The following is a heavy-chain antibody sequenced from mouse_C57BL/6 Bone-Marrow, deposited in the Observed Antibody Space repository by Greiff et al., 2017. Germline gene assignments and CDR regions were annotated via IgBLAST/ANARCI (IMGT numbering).Heavy chain of an antibody. CDR3: ARRGLPVPFAY. CDR2: IDPSDSYT. V-gene: IGHV1-69*01. D-gene: IGHD2-4*01. J-gene: IGHJ3*01. CDR1: GYTFTSYW. Sequence: QVQLKQPGAELVMPGASVKLSCKASGYTFTSYWMPCVKQRPGQGLEWIGEIDPSDSYTNYNQTFKGNSTLTVDKSSSTAYMQLSSLTSEDSAVYYCARRGLPVPFAYWGQGTLVTVAA.